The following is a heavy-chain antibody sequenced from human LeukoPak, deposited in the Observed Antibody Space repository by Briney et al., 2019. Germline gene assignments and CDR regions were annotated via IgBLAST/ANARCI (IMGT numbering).Heavy chain of an antibody. CDR1: GYTFTSYG. CDR3: ARDLVVGHERYYYYYMDV. V-gene: IGHV1-18*01. Sequence: GASVKVSCKASGYTFTSYGISWVRQAPGQGLEWMGWISAYNGNTNYAQELQGRVTMTTDTSTSTAYMELSSLRSEDTAVYYCARDLVVGHERYYYYYMDVWGKGTTVTVSS. CDR2: ISAYNGNT. J-gene: IGHJ6*03. D-gene: IGHD2-15*01.